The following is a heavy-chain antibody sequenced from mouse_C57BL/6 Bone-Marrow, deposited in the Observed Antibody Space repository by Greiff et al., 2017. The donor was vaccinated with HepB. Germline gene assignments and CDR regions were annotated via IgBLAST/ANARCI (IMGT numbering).Heavy chain of an antibody. CDR3: ARSGGWFAY. V-gene: IGHV1-76*01. J-gene: IGHJ3*01. Sequence: QVQLKESGAELVRPGASVKLSCKASGYTFTDYYINWVKQRPGQGLEWIARIYPGSGNTYYNEKFKGKATLTAEKSSSTAYMQLSSLTSEDSAVYFCARSGGWFAYWGQGTLVTVSA. CDR1: GYTFTDYY. D-gene: IGHD1-3*01. CDR2: IYPGSGNT.